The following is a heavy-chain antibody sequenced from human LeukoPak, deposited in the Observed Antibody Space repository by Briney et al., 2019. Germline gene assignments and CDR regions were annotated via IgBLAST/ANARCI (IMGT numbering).Heavy chain of an antibody. CDR1: GYSISSGYY. J-gene: IGHJ4*02. CDR2: IYHSGST. CDR3: AREVGYDSSLGS. Sequence: SSETLSLTCTVSGYSISSGYYWGWIRPPPGKGLEWIGNIYHSGSTYYNPSLKSRVTISVDTSKNQFSLKLSSVTAADTAVYYCAREVGYDSSLGSWGQGTLVTVSS. D-gene: IGHD3-22*01. V-gene: IGHV4-38-2*02.